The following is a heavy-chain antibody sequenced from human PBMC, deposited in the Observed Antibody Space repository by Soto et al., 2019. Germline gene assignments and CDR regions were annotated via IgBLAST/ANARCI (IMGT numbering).Heavy chain of an antibody. CDR1: GGSISSNTYY. D-gene: IGHD4-4*01. CDR3: ARYSSGRYYYYGMDV. CDR2: IFYSGST. V-gene: IGHV4-39*01. J-gene: IGHJ6*02. Sequence: KPSETLSLTCTVSGGSISSNTYYWAWIRQPPGKGLEWIGSIFYSGSTYYNPSLKSRVTISVDTSKDQFSLKLSSVTAADTAVYFCARYSSGRYYYYGMDVWGQGTTVTVSS.